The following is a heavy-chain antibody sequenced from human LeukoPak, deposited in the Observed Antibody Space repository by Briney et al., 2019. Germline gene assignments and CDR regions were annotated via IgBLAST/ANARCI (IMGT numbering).Heavy chain of an antibody. CDR2: IKSISDGGTT. J-gene: IGHJ4*02. D-gene: IGHD2-8*01. V-gene: IGHV3-15*01. Sequence: GGSLRLSCAAFGFTFSSFYMSSVRQAPGKGLEWVGRIKSISDGGTTDYAAPVKGRFTISRDDSKNTLYLQINSLQTEDTAVYYCATDYATTNCHNMPNYLNYWGQGTLVTVSS. CDR1: GFTFSSFY. CDR3: ATDYATTNCHNMPNYLNY.